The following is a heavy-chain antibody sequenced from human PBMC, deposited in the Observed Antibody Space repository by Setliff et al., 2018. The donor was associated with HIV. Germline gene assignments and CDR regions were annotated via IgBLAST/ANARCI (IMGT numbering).Heavy chain of an antibody. J-gene: IGHJ3*02. CDR1: GYSFTSFW. CDR3: ARRETPAGCGTTNCYIYAFDI. CDR2: IYPGDSDT. V-gene: IGHV5-51*01. Sequence: PGESLKIYCKGSGYSFTSFWIDWARQLPGKGQEWMGIIYPGDSDTRYSPYFQGQGTISADKSISTAYLQWSSLEASDTAMYYCARRETPAGCGTTNCYIYAFDIWGQGTMVTVSS. D-gene: IGHD2-2*02.